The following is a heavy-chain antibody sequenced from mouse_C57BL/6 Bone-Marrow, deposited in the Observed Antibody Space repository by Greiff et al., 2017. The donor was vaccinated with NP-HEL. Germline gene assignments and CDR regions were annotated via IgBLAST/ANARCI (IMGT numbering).Heavy chain of an antibody. CDR1: GFTFSSYA. V-gene: IGHV5-4*01. Sequence: EVQLMESGGGLVKPGGSLKLSCAASGFTFSSYAMSWVRQTPEKRLEWVATIIDGGGYTYYHDNVKGRFTISRDNAKSNLYLQMSHLKSKDTAMCYCASDEDWGKGATLTAS. CDR3: ASDED. CDR2: IIDGGGYT. J-gene: IGHJ2*01.